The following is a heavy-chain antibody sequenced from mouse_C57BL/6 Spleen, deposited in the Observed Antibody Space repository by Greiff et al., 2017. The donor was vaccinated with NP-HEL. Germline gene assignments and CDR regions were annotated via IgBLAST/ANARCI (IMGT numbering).Heavy chain of an antibody. J-gene: IGHJ3*01. CDR1: GYTFTSYW. V-gene: IGHV1-69*01. CDR2: IDPSDSYT. D-gene: IGHD4-1*02. Sequence: QVPLQQPGAELVMPGASVKLSCKASGYTFTSYWMHWVKQRPGHGLAWIGEIDPSDSYTHYNQKFKGKSTLPVDKSSIPAYMQISSLTSEDSAVYYCARATVAWFAYWGQVTLVTVAA. CDR3: ARATVAWFAY.